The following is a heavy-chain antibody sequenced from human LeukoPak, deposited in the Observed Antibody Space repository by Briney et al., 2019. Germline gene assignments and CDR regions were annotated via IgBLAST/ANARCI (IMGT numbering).Heavy chain of an antibody. CDR1: GYTFTNYV. CDR3: ARGPYCSGGTCYSQYFDY. J-gene: IGHJ4*02. D-gene: IGHD2-15*01. V-gene: IGHV1-18*01. Sequence: GASVKVSCKASGYTFTNYVISWVRQAPGQGLEWMGWISAYNGNTNYAQKLQGRVTMTTDTSTSTAYMELRSLRSDDTAVYYCARGPYCSGGTCYSQYFDYWGQGTLVTASS. CDR2: ISAYNGNT.